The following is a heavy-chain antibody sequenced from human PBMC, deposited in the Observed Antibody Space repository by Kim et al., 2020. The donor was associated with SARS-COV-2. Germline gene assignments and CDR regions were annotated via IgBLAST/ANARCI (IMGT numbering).Heavy chain of an antibody. CDR2: INSDGSST. Sequence: GGSLRLSCAASGFTFSSYWMHWVRQAPGKGLVWVSRINSDGSSTSYADSVKGRFTISRDNAKNTLYLQMNSLRAEDTAVYYCARGTPARYCSGGSCYSWWFDPWGQGTLVTVSS. V-gene: IGHV3-74*01. CDR1: GFTFSSYW. D-gene: IGHD2-15*01. CDR3: ARGTPARYCSGGSCYSWWFDP. J-gene: IGHJ5*02.